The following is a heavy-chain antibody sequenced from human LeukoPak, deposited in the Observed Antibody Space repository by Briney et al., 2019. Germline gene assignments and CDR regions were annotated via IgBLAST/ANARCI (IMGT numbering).Heavy chain of an antibody. J-gene: IGHJ4*02. CDR1: GGSISSYY. CDR3: ARDLGRPGWPDSLFDY. V-gene: IGHV4-4*07. CDR2: IYTSGST. Sequence: PSETLSLTCTVSGGSISSYYWSGIRQPAGKGPEWIGRIYTSGSTNYNPSLKSRVTMSVDTSKNQFSLKLSSVTAADTAVYYCARDLGRPGWPDSLFDYWGQGTLVTVSS. D-gene: IGHD6-19*01.